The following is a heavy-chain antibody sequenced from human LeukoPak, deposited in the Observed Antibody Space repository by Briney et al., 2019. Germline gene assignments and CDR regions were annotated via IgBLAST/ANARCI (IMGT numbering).Heavy chain of an antibody. CDR2: ISAYNGNT. CDR1: GYTFTSFY. D-gene: IGHD1-26*01. Sequence: ASVKVSCKASGYTFTSFYMQWVRQAPGQGLEWMGWISAYNGNTNYAQKLQGRVTMTTDTSTSTAYMELRSLRSDDTAVYYCAREGVSGSYYYFDYWGQGTLVTVSS. V-gene: IGHV1-18*04. CDR3: AREGVSGSYYYFDY. J-gene: IGHJ4*02.